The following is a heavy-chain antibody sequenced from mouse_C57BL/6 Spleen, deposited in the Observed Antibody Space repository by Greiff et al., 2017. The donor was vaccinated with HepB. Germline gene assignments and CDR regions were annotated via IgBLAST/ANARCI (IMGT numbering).Heavy chain of an antibody. J-gene: IGHJ3*01. V-gene: IGHV1-52*01. D-gene: IGHD2-12*01. CDR1: GYTFTSYW. Sequence: VQLQQSGAELVRPGSSVKLSCKASGYTFTSYWMHWVKQRPIQGLEWIGNIDPSDSETHYNQKFKDKATLTVDKSSSTAYMQLSSLTSCDSAVYYCAQSEDSLAYWGQGARVTVSA. CDR3: AQSEDSLAY. CDR2: IDPSDSET.